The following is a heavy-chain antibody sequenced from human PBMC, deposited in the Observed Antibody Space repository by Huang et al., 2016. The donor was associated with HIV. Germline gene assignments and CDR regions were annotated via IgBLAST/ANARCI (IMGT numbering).Heavy chain of an antibody. CDR2: ISYDGSNK. V-gene: IGHV3-30-3*01. Sequence: QVQLVESGGGVVQPGRSLRLSCAASGLTFSSYAMHWVREAPGKGLEWVAVISYDGSNKYYADSVKGRFTISRDNSKNTLYLQMNSLRAEDTAVYYCARSTTTVTTGFGYWGQGTLVTVSS. J-gene: IGHJ4*02. D-gene: IGHD4-17*01. CDR3: ARSTTTVTTGFGY. CDR1: GLTFSSYA.